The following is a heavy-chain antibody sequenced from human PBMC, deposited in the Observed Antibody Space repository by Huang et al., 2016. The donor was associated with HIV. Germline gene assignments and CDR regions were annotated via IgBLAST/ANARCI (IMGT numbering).Heavy chain of an antibody. CDR3: AKDALAVVTSYYVDY. V-gene: IGHV3-30*18. Sequence: QVQLLESGGGVVQPGRSLRLSCAASGFTFSRYAMHWVRQAPGKGLEWVAFISYDGSTKYYADTVKVRFTISRDNSKNTLYLQMNSLRAADTAVYYCAKDALAVVTSYYVDYWGQGTLVTVSS. CDR1: GFTFSRYA. CDR2: ISYDGSTK. D-gene: IGHD3-16*01. J-gene: IGHJ4*02.